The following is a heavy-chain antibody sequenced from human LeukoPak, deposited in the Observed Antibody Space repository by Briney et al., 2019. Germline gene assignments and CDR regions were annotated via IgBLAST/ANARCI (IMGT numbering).Heavy chain of an antibody. CDR3: ARRGYGDYQWFDP. CDR2: INTYTGGT. Sequence: VASVKVSCKASGYTLIAYFLHWVRQAPGQGLEWMGWINTYTGGTNYAQKFQGRVSMTRDASISTAYLQWSSLKASDTAMYYCARRGYGDYQWFDPWGQGTLVTVSS. CDR1: GYTLIAYF. V-gene: IGHV1-2*02. J-gene: IGHJ5*02. D-gene: IGHD4-17*01.